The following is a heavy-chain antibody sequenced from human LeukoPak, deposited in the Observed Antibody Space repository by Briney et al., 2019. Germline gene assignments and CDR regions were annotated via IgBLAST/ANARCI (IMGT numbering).Heavy chain of an antibody. D-gene: IGHD3-3*01. J-gene: IGHJ4*02. CDR1: GYTFTNYD. CDR3: ARVNNDFWSGYYSFDY. V-gene: IGHV1-8*01. Sequence: ASVKVSCKASGYTFTNYDINWVRQATGQGLEWMGWMNPNRGNTGYAQKFQGRVTMTRNTSTSTAYMELTSLRSEDTAVYYCARVNNDFWSGYYSFDYWGQGALVTVSS. CDR2: MNPNRGNT.